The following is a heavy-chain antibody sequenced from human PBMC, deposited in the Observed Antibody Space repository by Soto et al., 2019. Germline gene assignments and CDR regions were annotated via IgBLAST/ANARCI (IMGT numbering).Heavy chain of an antibody. CDR1: GYSFTSYW. J-gene: IGHJ6*02. CDR3: ARLSGPAAMLATYYYGMDV. D-gene: IGHD2-2*01. V-gene: IGHV5-10-1*01. CDR2: IDPSDSYT. Sequence: GESLKISCKGSGYSFTSYWISRVRQMPGKGLEWMGRIDPSDSYTNYSPSFQGHVTISADKSISTAYLQWSSLKASDTAMYYCARLSGPAAMLATYYYGMDVWGQGTTVTVSS.